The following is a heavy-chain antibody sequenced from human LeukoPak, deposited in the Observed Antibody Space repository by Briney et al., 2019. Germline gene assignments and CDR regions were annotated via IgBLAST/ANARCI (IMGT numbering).Heavy chain of an antibody. CDR2: IYYSGST. J-gene: IGHJ4*02. D-gene: IGHD6-13*01. Sequence: SETLSLTCAVYGGSFSGYYWSWIRQPPGKGLEWIGYIYYSGSTNYNPSLKSRVTISVDTSKNQFSLKLSSVTAADTAVYYCARAAVWQQLVLWGQGTLVTVSS. V-gene: IGHV4-59*01. CDR3: ARAAVWQQLVL. CDR1: GGSFSGYY.